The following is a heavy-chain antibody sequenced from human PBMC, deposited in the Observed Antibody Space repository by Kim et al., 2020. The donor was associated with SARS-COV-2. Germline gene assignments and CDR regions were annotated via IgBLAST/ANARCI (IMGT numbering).Heavy chain of an antibody. CDR2: TYHSGTT. J-gene: IGHJ6*02. CDR3: ARPVAGSVWDV. Sequence: SETLSLTCGVSGGPISSNNWWSWVRQPPGKGLEWIGDTYHSGTTNYNPSLKSRVTISVDKSKNQFFLNLRSMTAADTAVYYCARPVAGSVWDVWRQGTTDTVS. V-gene: IGHV4-4*02. CDR1: GGPISSNNW. D-gene: IGHD6-19*01.